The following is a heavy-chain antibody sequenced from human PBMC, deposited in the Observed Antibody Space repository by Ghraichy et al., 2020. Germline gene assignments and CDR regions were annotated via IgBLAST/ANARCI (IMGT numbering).Heavy chain of an antibody. Sequence: GALRLSCVASGYTFSNAWMYWVRQVPGKGLEGVGRIKSKTDGGTTDYAAPVKGRFTISRDDSKNTLYLQMDSLRPEDTAVYYCSTIRVGWGQGTLVTVSS. V-gene: IGHV3-15*01. J-gene: IGHJ4*02. CDR3: STIRVG. D-gene: IGHD2-15*01. CDR2: IKSKTDGGTT. CDR1: GYTFSNAW.